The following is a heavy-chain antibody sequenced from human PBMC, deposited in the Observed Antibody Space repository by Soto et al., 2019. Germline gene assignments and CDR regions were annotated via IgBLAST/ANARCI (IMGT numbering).Heavy chain of an antibody. CDR3: AKDQLQWLAYYYYGMDV. CDR2: ISYDGGNK. Sequence: PGGSLRLSCAASGFTFSSYGLHWVRQAPGKGLEWVAVISYDGGNKYYADSVKGRFTISRDNSKNTLYLQMNSLRAEDTAVYYCAKDQLQWLAYYYYGMDVWGQGTTVTAP. V-gene: IGHV3-30*18. D-gene: IGHD6-19*01. CDR1: GFTFSSYG. J-gene: IGHJ6*02.